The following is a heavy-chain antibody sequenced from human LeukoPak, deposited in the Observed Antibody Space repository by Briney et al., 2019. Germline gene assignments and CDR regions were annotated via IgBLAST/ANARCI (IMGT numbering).Heavy chain of an antibody. D-gene: IGHD2-15*01. V-gene: IGHV3-9*01. CDR1: GFTFDDYA. CDR2: ISWNSGSI. CDR3: AKDSAACGYCGGGTCSLCGFDY. J-gene: IGHJ4*02. Sequence: GRSLRLSCAASGFTFDDYAMHWVRQAPGKGLEWVSGISWNSGSIGYADSVKGRFTISRDNAKNSLYLQMNSLRAEDTAVYYCAKDSAACGYCGGGTCSLCGFDYWGQGTLV.